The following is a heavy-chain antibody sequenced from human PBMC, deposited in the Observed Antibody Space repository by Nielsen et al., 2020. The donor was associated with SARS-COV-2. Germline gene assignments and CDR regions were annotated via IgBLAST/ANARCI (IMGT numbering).Heavy chain of an antibody. J-gene: IGHJ6*02. CDR1: GDSMSSKNYY. Sequence: SETLSLTCNVSGDSMSSKNYYWGWIRQPPGKGLEWIGSIYYSGTTYYNPSLKSRVTMSVDTSRSQFSLRLSSVTSADTAVYYCARQPSDYYGMDVWGQGTTVTVSS. CDR3: ARQPSDYYGMDV. V-gene: IGHV4-39*01. CDR2: IYYSGTT.